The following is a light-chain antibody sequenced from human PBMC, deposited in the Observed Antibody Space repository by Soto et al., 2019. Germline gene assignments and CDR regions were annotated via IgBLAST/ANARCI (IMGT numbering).Light chain of an antibody. CDR3: CSYAGSYTLV. J-gene: IGLJ3*02. CDR1: SNNVGIYNY. Sequence: QSALTQPRSVSGSPGQSVTISCTGTSNNVGIYNYVSWYQQHPGKAPKLMIFDVSKRPSGVPDRFSGSKSGNTASLTISGLQAEDEADYYCCSYAGSYTLVFGGGTKVTVL. CDR2: DVS. V-gene: IGLV2-11*01.